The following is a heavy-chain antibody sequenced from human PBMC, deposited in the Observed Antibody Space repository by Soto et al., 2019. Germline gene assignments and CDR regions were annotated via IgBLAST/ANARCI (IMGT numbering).Heavy chain of an antibody. CDR3: ASPPFGAITIFGVANEPPGY. J-gene: IGHJ4*02. V-gene: IGHV3-7*05. CDR1: GFTFSSYW. Sequence: GGSLRLSCAASGFTFSSYWMSWVRQAPGKGLEWVANIKQDGSEKYYVDSVKGRFTISRDNAKNSLYLQMNSLRAEDTAVYYCASPPFGAITIFGVANEPPGYWGQGTLVTVSS. D-gene: IGHD3-3*01. CDR2: IKQDGSEK.